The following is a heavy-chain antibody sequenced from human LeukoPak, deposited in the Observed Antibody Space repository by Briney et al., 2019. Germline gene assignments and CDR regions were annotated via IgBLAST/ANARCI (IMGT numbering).Heavy chain of an antibody. Sequence: GGSLGLSCAASGFTFSSYAMSWVRQAPGKGLEWVSAISGSGGSTYYADSVKGRFTISRDNSKNTLHLQMNSLRAEDTAVYYCASRKISGSSGWLEETWGQGTLVTVSS. V-gene: IGHV3-23*01. D-gene: IGHD6-19*01. CDR1: GFTFSSYA. CDR2: ISGSGGST. J-gene: IGHJ4*02. CDR3: ASRKISGSSGWLEET.